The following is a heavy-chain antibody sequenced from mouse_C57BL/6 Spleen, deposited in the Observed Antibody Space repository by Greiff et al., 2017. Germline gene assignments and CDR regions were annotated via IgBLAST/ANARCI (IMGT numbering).Heavy chain of an antibody. CDR2: IRSKSNNYAT. V-gene: IGHV10-1*01. Sequence: DVMLVESGGGLVQPKGSLKLSCAASGFSFNTYALNWVSQAPGKGLEWVARIRSKSNNYATYYADSVKDRFTISRDDSESMLYLHMNNVKTEDTAMYYCVRRGDYIVCDYRGQGATLTVSS. D-gene: IGHD2-4*01. CDR3: VRRGDYIVCDY. CDR1: GFSFNTYA. J-gene: IGHJ2*01.